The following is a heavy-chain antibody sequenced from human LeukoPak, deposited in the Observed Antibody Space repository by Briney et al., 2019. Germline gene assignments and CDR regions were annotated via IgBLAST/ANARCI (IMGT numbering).Heavy chain of an antibody. CDR3: SRGASCDSTSCPQDY. CDR1: GYTFTGHF. J-gene: IGHJ4*02. CDR2: INPDTGVT. V-gene: IGHV1-2*02. Sequence: ASVKVSCKASGYTFTGHFIFWVRQSPGQRLELMAWINPDTGVTNYAQKFPGRVTVASATSISTAYLYVSRLTSDATALYYCSRGASCDSTSCPQDYWGQGTLVTVSS. D-gene: IGHD2-2*01.